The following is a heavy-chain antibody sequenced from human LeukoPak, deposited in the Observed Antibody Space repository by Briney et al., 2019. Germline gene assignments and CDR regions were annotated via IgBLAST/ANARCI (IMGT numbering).Heavy chain of an antibody. D-gene: IGHD1-26*01. J-gene: IGHJ3*02. V-gene: IGHV1-46*01. CDR3: ASGWGATDGAFDI. Sequence: GASVKVSCTASGYSFTSHYMHWVRQAPGQGLEWLGLINPSGSSTLYAQKFQGRVTMTRDMSTTTDYMELSSLRSEDTAVYYCASGWGATDGAFDIWGQGTMVTVSS. CDR2: INPSGSST. CDR1: GYSFTSHY.